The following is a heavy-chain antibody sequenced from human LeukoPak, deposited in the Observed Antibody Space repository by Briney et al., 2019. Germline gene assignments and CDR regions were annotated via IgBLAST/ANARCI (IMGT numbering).Heavy chain of an antibody. J-gene: IGHJ6*02. Sequence: ASVKVSCKASVGTFTSYAISRVRQAPVHGLECMGGIITIFGAANYAQKFLGRVTITAEESTSTAYKDPSSLRSEDTAVYYCARGAEVAATYYYYGMDVWGQGTTVTVSS. CDR2: IITIFGAA. V-gene: IGHV1-69*13. CDR1: VGTFTSYA. CDR3: ARGAEVAATYYYYGMDV. D-gene: IGHD6-19*01.